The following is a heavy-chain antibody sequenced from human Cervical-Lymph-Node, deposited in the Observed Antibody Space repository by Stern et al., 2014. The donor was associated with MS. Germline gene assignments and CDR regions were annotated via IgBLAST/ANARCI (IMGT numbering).Heavy chain of an antibody. CDR3: ARNRYPTTWFDS. CDR2: IYHRRST. Sequence: VQLVESGPGLVKPSETLSLTCSVSGGSLTGYYCSWIRQSPGKGLEWIGYIYHRRSTQSHPSLKRRLTMSVDTSNNQFSLKLNSVTTEDTAVYYCARNRYPTTWFDSWGQGTLVIVSS. J-gene: IGHJ5*01. V-gene: IGHV4-4*09. D-gene: IGHD1-1*01. CDR1: GGSLTGYY.